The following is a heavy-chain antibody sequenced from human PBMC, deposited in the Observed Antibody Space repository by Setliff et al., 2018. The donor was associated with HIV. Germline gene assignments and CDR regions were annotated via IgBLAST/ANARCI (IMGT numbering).Heavy chain of an antibody. CDR2: IHPSDFVT. CDR1: GYTFTNYW. V-gene: IGHV5-51*01. D-gene: IGHD3-3*01. Sequence: PGESLKISCKASGYTFTNYWIGWVRQMPGQGLEWIGVIHPSDFVTRYGPSFQGQVSISADRSITTAYLQWSSLKASDTAIYYCTRRRRAPGTKDLEAHWGQGTLVTVSS. J-gene: IGHJ4*02. CDR3: TRRRRAPGTKDLEAH.